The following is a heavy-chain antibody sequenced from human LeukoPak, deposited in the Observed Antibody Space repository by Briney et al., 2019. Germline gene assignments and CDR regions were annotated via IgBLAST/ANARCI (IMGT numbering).Heavy chain of an antibody. CDR3: ARDRSGSYYGFDY. CDR2: INPSGGGT. V-gene: IGHV1-46*01. CDR1: GYTFTTYY. Sequence: ASVKVSCKASGYTFTTYYIHWVRQAPGQGLEWMGIINPSGGGTSYAQKFQGRVTVTMDTSTSTVYMEVNSLRSEDTAVYYCARDRSGSYYGFDYWGQGTLVTVSS. D-gene: IGHD1-26*01. J-gene: IGHJ4*02.